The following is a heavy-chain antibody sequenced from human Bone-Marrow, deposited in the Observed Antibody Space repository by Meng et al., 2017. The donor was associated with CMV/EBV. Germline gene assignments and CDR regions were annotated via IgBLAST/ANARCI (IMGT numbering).Heavy chain of an antibody. D-gene: IGHD2-2*01. CDR3: ARGREPAAGLDYYGMDV. CDR1: GYTFNNYG. Sequence: SVKVSCKTSGYTFNNYGISWVRQAPGQGLEWMGGIIPMLGTTKYSQKFQGRVTVTTDESTSTGYMYLTSLRSEDTAVYYCARGREPAAGLDYYGMDVWGQGTTVTVSS. CDR2: IIPMLGTT. J-gene: IGHJ6*02. V-gene: IGHV1-69*05.